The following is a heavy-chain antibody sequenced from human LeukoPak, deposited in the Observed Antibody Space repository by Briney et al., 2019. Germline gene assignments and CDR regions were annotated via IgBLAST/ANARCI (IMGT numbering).Heavy chain of an antibody. Sequence: ASVKVSCKASGYTFTSYDINWVRQATGQGLEWMGWMNPNSGNTGYAQKFQGRVTMTRNTSISTAYMELSSLRSEDTAVYYCARDLGGLYSSSSGSDYWGQGTLVTVSS. CDR3: ARDLGGLYSSSSGSDY. J-gene: IGHJ4*02. D-gene: IGHD6-6*01. CDR2: MNPNSGNT. CDR1: GYTFTSYD. V-gene: IGHV1-8*01.